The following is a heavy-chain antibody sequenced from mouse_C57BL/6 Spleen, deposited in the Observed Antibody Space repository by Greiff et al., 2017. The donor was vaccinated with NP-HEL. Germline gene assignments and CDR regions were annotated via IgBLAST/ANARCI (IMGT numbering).Heavy chain of an antibody. Sequence: QVQLQQPGAELVKPGASVKVSCKASGYTFTSYWMHWVKQRPGQGLEWIGRIHPSDSDTNYNQKFKGKATLTVDKSSSTAYMQLSSLTSEDSAVYYCAIGDAVVAYYLDDWGQGTTLTVSS. CDR2: IHPSDSDT. CDR3: AIGDAVVAYYLDD. CDR1: GYTFTSYW. D-gene: IGHD1-1*01. J-gene: IGHJ2*01. V-gene: IGHV1-74*01.